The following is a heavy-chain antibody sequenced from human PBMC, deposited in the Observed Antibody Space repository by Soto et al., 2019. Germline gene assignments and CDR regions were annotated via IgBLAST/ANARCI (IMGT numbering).Heavy chain of an antibody. V-gene: IGHV3-21*01. CDR1: GFTFSSYS. Sequence: GGSLRLSCAASGFTFSSYSMNWVRQAPGKGLEWVSSISSSSSYIYYADSVKGRFTISRDNAKNSLYLQINSLRAEDTAVYYCARVVFFVDYGDPVNYYYYYYMDVWGKGTTVTVSS. CDR2: ISSSSSYI. D-gene: IGHD4-17*01. J-gene: IGHJ6*03. CDR3: ARVVFFVDYGDPVNYYYYYYMDV.